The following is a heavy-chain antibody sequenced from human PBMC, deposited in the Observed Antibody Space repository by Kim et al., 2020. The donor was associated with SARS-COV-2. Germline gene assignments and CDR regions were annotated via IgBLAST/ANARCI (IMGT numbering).Heavy chain of an antibody. CDR3: ARVIVGATGAFDP. Sequence: SETLSLTCTVSGYSISSGYYWGWIRQPPGKGLEWIGSIYHSGSTYYNPSLKSRVTISVDTSKNQFSLKLSSVTAADTAVYYCARVIVGATGAFDPWGQGT. J-gene: IGHJ5*02. D-gene: IGHD1-26*01. CDR1: GYSISSGYY. V-gene: IGHV4-38-2*02. CDR2: IYHSGST.